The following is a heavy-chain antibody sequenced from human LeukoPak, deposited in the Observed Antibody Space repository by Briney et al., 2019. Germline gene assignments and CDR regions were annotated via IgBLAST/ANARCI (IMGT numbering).Heavy chain of an antibody. CDR3: ARDPEAANDY. J-gene: IGHJ4*02. CDR2: INPSGGST. CDR1: GYTFTSYA. V-gene: IGHV1-46*01. Sequence: ASVKVSCKASGYTFTSYAINWARQAPGQGLEWMGIINPSGGSTSCAQKFQGRVTMTRDTSTSTVYMELSSLRSEDTAVYYCARDPEAANDYWGQGTLVTVSS. D-gene: IGHD2-15*01.